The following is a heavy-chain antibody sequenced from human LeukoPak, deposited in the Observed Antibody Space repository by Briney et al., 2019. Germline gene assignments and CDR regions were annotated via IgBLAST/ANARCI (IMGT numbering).Heavy chain of an antibody. V-gene: IGHV3-21*01. Sequence: PGGSLRLSCAASGFTFSSYSMNWVRQAPGKGLEWVSSISSSSSSYIYYADSVKGRFTISRDNAKNSLYLQMNSLRAEDTAVYYCARESFGHIAASGDYWGQGTLVTVSS. CDR3: ARESFGHIAASGDY. D-gene: IGHD6-13*01. CDR2: ISSSSSSYI. J-gene: IGHJ4*02. CDR1: GFTFSSYS.